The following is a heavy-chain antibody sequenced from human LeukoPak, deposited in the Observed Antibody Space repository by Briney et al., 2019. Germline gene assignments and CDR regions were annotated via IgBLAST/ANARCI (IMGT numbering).Heavy chain of an antibody. CDR1: GGSISSGGYY. CDR3: AREKSSGWPLDY. CDR2: IYHSGST. Sequence: PSETLSLTCTVSGGSISSGGYYWSWIRQPPGKGLEWIGYIYHSGSTYYNPSLKSRVTISVDRSKNQFSLKLSSVTAADTAVYYCAREKSSGWPLDYWGQGTLVTVSS. V-gene: IGHV4-30-2*01. D-gene: IGHD6-19*01. J-gene: IGHJ4*02.